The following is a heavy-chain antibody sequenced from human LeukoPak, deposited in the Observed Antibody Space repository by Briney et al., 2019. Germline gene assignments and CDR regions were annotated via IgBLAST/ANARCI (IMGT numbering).Heavy chain of an antibody. Sequence: SETLSLTCTVSGGSISSYYWSWIRQPPGKGLEWIGYIYCSGSTNYNPSLKSRVTISVDTSKNQFSLKLSPVTAADTAVYYCALETNYYGSGSHFDYWGQGTLVTVSS. V-gene: IGHV4-59*01. D-gene: IGHD3-10*01. CDR2: IYCSGST. CDR3: ALETNYYGSGSHFDY. J-gene: IGHJ4*02. CDR1: GGSISSYY.